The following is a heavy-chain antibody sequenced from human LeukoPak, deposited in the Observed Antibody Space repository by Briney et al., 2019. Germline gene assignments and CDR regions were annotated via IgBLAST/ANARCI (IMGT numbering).Heavy chain of an antibody. J-gene: IGHJ1*01. Sequence: TGGSLRLSCAASGFTLNNAWTSWVRQAPGKGLEWLGRIKRETDGGTIDYAAPVKGRFTISRDDSRNTLYLQMDSLKIEDTAVYYCTTDRYYDNSELQFQHWGQGTLVTVSS. D-gene: IGHD3-22*01. V-gene: IGHV3-15*01. CDR1: GFTLNNAW. CDR2: IKRETDGGTI. CDR3: TTDRYYDNSELQFQH.